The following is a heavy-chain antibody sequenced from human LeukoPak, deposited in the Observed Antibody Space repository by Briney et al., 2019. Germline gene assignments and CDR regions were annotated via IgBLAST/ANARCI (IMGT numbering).Heavy chain of an antibody. Sequence: SETLSLTCTVSGGSITTHYWSWIRHPAGKGLEWIGRIHTSGSTNYNPSLEGRATMSLDTSKNQFSLNLSTVTAADTALYYCERNLGYNWFGHWGQGTLVTVSS. CDR1: GGSITTHY. CDR3: ERNLGYNWFGH. J-gene: IGHJ5*02. CDR2: IHTSGST. D-gene: IGHD1-26*01. V-gene: IGHV4-4*07.